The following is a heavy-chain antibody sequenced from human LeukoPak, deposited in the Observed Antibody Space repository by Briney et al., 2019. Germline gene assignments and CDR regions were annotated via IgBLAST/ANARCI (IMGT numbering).Heavy chain of an antibody. CDR2: IKHSGST. D-gene: IGHD3-10*01. CDR3: ARGGGTGRSITMIRGVRGVYYMDV. Sequence: SETLSLTCAVSGGSFSGYYLSWIRQPPGRGLELIGEIKHSGSTNYNPSLKSRVSISVDTSKNQFSLKLNSVTAADTAVYYCARGGGTGRSITMIRGVRGVYYMDVWGKGTTVTVSS. CDR1: GGSFSGYY. V-gene: IGHV4-34*01. J-gene: IGHJ6*03.